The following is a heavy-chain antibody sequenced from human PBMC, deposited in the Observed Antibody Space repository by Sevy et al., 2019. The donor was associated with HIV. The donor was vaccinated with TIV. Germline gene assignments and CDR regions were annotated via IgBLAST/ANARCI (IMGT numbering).Heavy chain of an antibody. CDR1: GFTVSSNY. V-gene: IGHV3-53*01. CDR3: ARGLYDSSGYYPLDY. CDR2: IYSGGST. J-gene: IGHJ4*02. D-gene: IGHD3-22*01. Sequence: GGSLRLSCAASGFTVSSNYMSWVRQAPGKGLEWVSVIYSGGSTYYADPVKGRFTISRDNSKNTLYLQMNSLRAEDTAVYYCARGLYDSSGYYPLDYWGQGTLVTVSS.